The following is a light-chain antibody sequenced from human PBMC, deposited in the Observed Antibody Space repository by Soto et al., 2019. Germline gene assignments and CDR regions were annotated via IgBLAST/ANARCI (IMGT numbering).Light chain of an antibody. J-gene: IGKJ1*01. CDR3: QQYGSSPRT. CDR1: QSAGRN. V-gene: IGKV3-20*01. Sequence: EIVLTQSPATLSVSPVDRATLSCRASQSAGRNLAWYQQKPGQAPRLLIYGASTTAPGIPDRFSGSGSGTDFTLTISRLEPEDFAVYYCQQYGSSPRTFGQGTKVDIK. CDR2: GAS.